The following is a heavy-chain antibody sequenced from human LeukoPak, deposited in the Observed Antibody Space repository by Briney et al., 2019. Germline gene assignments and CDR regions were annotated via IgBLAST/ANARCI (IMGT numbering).Heavy chain of an antibody. CDR1: GYTFTGYY. Sequence: ASVKVSCKTSGYTFTGYYLHWVRQAPGQGLEWMGWINPVTGGTKYAQKFYAKITMTRDTSISTAFLEVTSLKPDDTAVYYCARVARSTNHLHFDYWGQGTLVTVSS. CDR2: INPVTGGT. J-gene: IGHJ4*02. D-gene: IGHD4-17*01. CDR3: ARVARSTNHLHFDY. V-gene: IGHV1-2*02.